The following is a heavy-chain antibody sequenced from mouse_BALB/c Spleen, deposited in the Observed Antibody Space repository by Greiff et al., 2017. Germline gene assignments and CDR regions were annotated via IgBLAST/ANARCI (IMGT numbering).Heavy chain of an antibody. CDR1: GFTFSDYY. J-gene: IGHJ1*01. CDR2: ISDGGSYT. CDR3: ARDGGNSYWYFDV. Sequence: EVQGVESGGGLVKPGGSLKLSCAASGFTFSDYYMYWVRQTPEKRLEWVATISDGGSYTYYPDSVKGRFTISRDNAKNNLYLQMSSLKSEDTAMYYCARDGGNSYWYFDVWGAGTTVTVSS. V-gene: IGHV5-4*02.